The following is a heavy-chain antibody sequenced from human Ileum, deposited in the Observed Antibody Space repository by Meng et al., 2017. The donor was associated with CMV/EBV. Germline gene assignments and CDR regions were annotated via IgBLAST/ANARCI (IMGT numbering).Heavy chain of an antibody. CDR2: MNPNSGNT. CDR1: HTFTSYD. J-gene: IGHJ4*02. D-gene: IGHD2-2*01. V-gene: IGHV1-8*03. CDR3: ARSQLYCSSTSCEFDY. Sequence: HTFTSYDINWVRQATGQGLGWMGWMNPNSGNTGYAQKFQGRVTITRNTSISTAYMELSSLRSEDTAVYYCARSQLYCSSTSCEFDYWGQGTLVTVSS.